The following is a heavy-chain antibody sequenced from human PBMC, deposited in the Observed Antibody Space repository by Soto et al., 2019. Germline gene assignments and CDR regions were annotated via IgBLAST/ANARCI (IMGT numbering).Heavy chain of an antibody. CDR1: GFSLSTSGVG. Sequence: QITLKESGPTLVKPTQTLTLTCTFSGFSLSTSGVGVGWIRQPPGKALEWLALIYWDDDKRYSPSLKSRLTITTDTSKNQVVLTMTNMDPVDTATYYCARKCSSGYCMDYWGQGTLVTVSS. D-gene: IGHD3-22*01. CDR3: ARKCSSGYCMDY. CDR2: IYWDDDK. J-gene: IGHJ4*02. V-gene: IGHV2-5*02.